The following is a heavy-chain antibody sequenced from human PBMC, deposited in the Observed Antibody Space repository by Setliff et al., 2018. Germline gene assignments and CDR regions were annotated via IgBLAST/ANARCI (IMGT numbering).Heavy chain of an antibody. CDR3: ATGTTPQAFDI. D-gene: IGHD1-7*01. V-gene: IGHV3-74*01. J-gene: IGHJ3*02. CDR2: INIDGSYT. CDR1: GLPFTSHW. Sequence: SLRLSCAASGLPFTSHWMHWVRQAPGKGLVWVSRINIDGSYTSYADSVKGRFIISRDNAKNTLYLQMNSLRAGDTAVYYCATGTTPQAFDIWGHGTMVTVSS.